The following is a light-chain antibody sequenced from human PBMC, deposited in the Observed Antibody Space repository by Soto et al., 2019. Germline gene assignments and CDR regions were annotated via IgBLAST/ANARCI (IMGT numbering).Light chain of an antibody. Sequence: QSALTQPRSVSGSPGQSVTISCTGTSSDVGGHNYVSWYQQHPGKAPKLMISDVSRRPSGVPDRFSGSKSGNTASLTSSGLQAEDEADYYCCSYAGGYSYVFGTGTKVTVL. CDR1: SSDVGGHNY. CDR2: DVS. CDR3: CSYAGGYSYV. V-gene: IGLV2-11*01. J-gene: IGLJ1*01.